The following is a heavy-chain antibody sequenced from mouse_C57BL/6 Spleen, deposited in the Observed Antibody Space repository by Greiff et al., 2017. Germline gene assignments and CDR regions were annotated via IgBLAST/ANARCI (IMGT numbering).Heavy chain of an antibody. J-gene: IGHJ4*01. V-gene: IGHV1-52*01. Sequence: QVQLQQPGAELVRPGSSVKLSCKASGYTFTSYWMHWVKQRPIQGLEWIGNIDPSDSETHYNQKFKDKATLTVDTSSSTAYMQLSSLTSEDSAVYYCATDGSSFYAMDDWGQGTSVTVSS. CDR2: IDPSDSET. CDR1: GYTFTSYW. CDR3: ATDGSSFYAMDD. D-gene: IGHD1-1*01.